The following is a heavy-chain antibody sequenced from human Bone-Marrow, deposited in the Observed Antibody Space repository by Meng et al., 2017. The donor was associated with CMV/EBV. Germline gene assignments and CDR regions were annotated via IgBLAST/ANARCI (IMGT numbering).Heavy chain of an antibody. J-gene: IGHJ6*02. D-gene: IGHD3-9*01. CDR3: ARHETGATYYDILTGYYGGGGHYGMDV. V-gene: IGHV4-39*01. CDR2: IYYSGST. Sequence: SETLSLTCTVSGGSISSSSYYWGWIRQPPGKGLEWIGSIYYSGSTYYNPSLKSRVTMSVDTSKNQFSLKLSSVTAAYPAVYYCARHETGATYYDILTGYYGGGGHYGMDVWGPGTT. CDR1: GGSISSSSYY.